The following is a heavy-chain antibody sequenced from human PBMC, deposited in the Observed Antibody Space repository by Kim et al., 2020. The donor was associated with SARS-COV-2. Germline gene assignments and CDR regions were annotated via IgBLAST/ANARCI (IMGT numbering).Heavy chain of an antibody. V-gene: IGHV4-34*01. D-gene: IGHD2-2*01. J-gene: IGHJ6*03. CDR3: ARAGQIPAALYYYYYYMDV. CDR1: GGSFSGYY. Sequence: SETLSLTCAVYGGSFSGYYWSWIRQPPGKGLEWIGEINHSGSTNYNPSLKSRVTISVDTSKNQFSLKLSSVTAADTAVYYCARAGQIPAALYYYYYYMDV. CDR2: INHSGST.